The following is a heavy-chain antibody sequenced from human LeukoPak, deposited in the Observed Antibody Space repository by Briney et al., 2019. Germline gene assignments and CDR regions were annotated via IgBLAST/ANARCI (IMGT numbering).Heavy chain of an antibody. Sequence: GGALRLSCAASGFTFSNFCMNWVRQAPGKGLEGVANIKEDESEKYYVDSVKGRFTISRDNAKNSLYLEMNSLRAEDTALYYCARDTSGPNPILYSSSYMDVWGKGTTVTVSS. J-gene: IGHJ6*03. CDR3: ARDTSGPNPILYSSSYMDV. CDR2: IKEDESEK. D-gene: IGHD3-3*01. CDR1: GFTFSNFC. V-gene: IGHV3-7*01.